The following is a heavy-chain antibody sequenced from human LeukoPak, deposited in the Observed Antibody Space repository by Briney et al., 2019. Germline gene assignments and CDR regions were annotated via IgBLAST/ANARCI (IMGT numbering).Heavy chain of an antibody. V-gene: IGHV1-8*01. CDR2: MNPNSGNT. J-gene: IGHJ5*02. CDR1: GYTFTNYA. Sequence: ASVKVSCKTSGYTFTNYAMNWVRQATGQGLEWMGWMNPNSGNTGYAQKFQGRVTITRSTSISTAYMELSSLRSEDTAVYYCARTTMLNWFDPWGQGTLVTVSS. CDR3: ARTTMLNWFDP. D-gene: IGHD2-8*01.